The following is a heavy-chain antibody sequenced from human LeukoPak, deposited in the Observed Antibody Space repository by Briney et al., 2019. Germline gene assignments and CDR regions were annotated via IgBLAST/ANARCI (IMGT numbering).Heavy chain of an antibody. V-gene: IGHV3-7*01. J-gene: IGHJ4*02. CDR3: TMIEWERWRG. CDR2: IKQNGSEK. Sequence: GGSRRPSCAAFGLTFSNYWTNWVRQAPGKVLEWVANIKQNGSEKYYVGSVEGRLTVSRDNTKNSLYLQMNSLRAEDTAVYYCTMIEWERWRGWGQGTLVTVSS. D-gene: IGHD1-26*01. CDR1: GLTFSNYW.